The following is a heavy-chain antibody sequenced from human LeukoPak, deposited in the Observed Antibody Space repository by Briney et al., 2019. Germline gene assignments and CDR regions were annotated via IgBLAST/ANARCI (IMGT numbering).Heavy chain of an antibody. D-gene: IGHD4-17*01. CDR2: IRSKTNSYAT. CDR3: TRIETTVTGFDY. V-gene: IGHV3-73*01. J-gene: IGHJ4*02. CDR1: GITLSGSA. Sequence: GGSLRLSCAASGITLSGSAMRWVRQTSGKGLEWVGRIRSKTNSYATAYAASVKGRFTISRDDSKNTAYLQMNSLKTEDTAVYYCTRIETTVTGFDYWGQGTLVTVSS.